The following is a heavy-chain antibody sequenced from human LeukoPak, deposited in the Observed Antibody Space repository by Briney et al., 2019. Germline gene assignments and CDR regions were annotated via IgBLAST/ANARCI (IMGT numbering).Heavy chain of an antibody. D-gene: IGHD3-22*01. CDR1: GFTFSSYW. V-gene: IGHV3-7*01. CDR3: ARDCPNYYDSSGCYYWFDP. Sequence: GGSLRLSCAASGFTFSSYWMSWVRQAPGKGLEWVANIKQDGSEKYYVDSVKGRFTISRDNAKNSLYLQMNSLRAEDTAVYYCARDCPNYYDSSGCYYWFDPWGQGTLVTVSS. J-gene: IGHJ5*02. CDR2: IKQDGSEK.